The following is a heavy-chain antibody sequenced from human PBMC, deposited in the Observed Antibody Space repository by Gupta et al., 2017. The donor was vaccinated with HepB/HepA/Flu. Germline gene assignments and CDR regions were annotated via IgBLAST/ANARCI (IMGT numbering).Heavy chain of an antibody. CDR2: ISSSGTNI. D-gene: IGHD5-18*01. V-gene: IGHV3-11*04. CDR3: ASHATGYTYGYVAYYFDY. Sequence: QVQLVESGGGLVKPGGSLRLSCAASGFTFSDYYMSWTRQAPGKGLEWISYISSSGTNIYYADSVKGRFTISRDNAKNSLYLQMNSLRAEDTAVYYCASHATGYTYGYVAYYFDYWGQGTLVTVSS. CDR1: GFTFSDYY. J-gene: IGHJ4*02.